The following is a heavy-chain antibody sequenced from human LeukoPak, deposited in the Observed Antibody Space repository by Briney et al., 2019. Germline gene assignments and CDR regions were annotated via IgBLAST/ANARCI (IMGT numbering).Heavy chain of an antibody. D-gene: IGHD2-2*01. CDR1: GYTFTSYC. Sequence: GASVKVSCKASGYTFTSYCISWVRQAPGQGLEWMGWISAYNGNTNYAQKLQGRVTMTTDTSTSTAYMELRSLRSDDTAVYYCASIVVPAGNWFDPWGQGTLVTVSS. J-gene: IGHJ5*02. CDR3: ASIVVPAGNWFDP. CDR2: ISAYNGNT. V-gene: IGHV1-18*01.